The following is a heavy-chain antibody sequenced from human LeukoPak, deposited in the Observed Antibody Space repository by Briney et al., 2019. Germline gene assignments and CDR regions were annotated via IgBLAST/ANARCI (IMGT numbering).Heavy chain of an antibody. V-gene: IGHV3-48*02. J-gene: IGHJ4*02. CDR2: INNFGNTI. Sequence: GGSLRLSCAASGFTFSSYSMNWVRQAPGKGLEWVSYINNFGNTIFYAESVKGRFTISRDNAKDSLYLQMNSLRDDDTALYYCARESFWGSSGKGFDSWGQGTLVTVSS. CDR1: GFTFSSYS. D-gene: IGHD7-27*01. CDR3: ARESFWGSSGKGFDS.